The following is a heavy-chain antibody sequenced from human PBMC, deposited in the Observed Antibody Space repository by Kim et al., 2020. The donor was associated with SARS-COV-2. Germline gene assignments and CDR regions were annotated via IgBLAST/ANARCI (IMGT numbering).Heavy chain of an antibody. V-gene: IGHV3-21*01. J-gene: IGHJ6*02. CDR2: ISSSSSYI. D-gene: IGHD3-10*01. CDR3: ATLWFGDYGMDV. Sequence: GSLRLSCAASGFTFSSYSMNWVRQAPGKGLEWVSSISSSSSYIYYADSVKGRFTISRDNAKNSLYLQMNSLRAEDTAVYYCATLWFGDYGMDVWGQGTTVTVSS. CDR1: GFTFSSYS.